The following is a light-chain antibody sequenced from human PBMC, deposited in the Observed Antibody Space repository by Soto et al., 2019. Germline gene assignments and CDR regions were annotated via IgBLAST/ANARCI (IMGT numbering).Light chain of an antibody. CDR3: QQSYSTLWT. V-gene: IGKV1-39*01. CDR2: AAS. CDR1: QNIRNY. Sequence: DIQMTQSPSSLSASVGDRVTITCRASQNIRNYLNWYQQKPGEAPKLPIYAASSLQSGVPSRFSGSGSGTDFTLTISSLQPEDFATYYCQQSYSTLWTFGQGTKV. J-gene: IGKJ1*01.